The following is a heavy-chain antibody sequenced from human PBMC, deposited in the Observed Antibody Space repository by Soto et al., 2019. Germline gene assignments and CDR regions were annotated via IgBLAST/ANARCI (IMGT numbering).Heavy chain of an antibody. D-gene: IGHD2-2*01. CDR3: ARDPHDTRLPAGYFDY. J-gene: IGHJ4*02. CDR2: ISYDGSNK. CDR1: GFTFSSYA. Sequence: QVQLVESGGGVVQPGRSLRLSCAASGFTFSSYAMHWVRQPPGKGLEWVAVISYDGSNKYYADSVKGRFTISRDNSKNTLYLQMNSLRAEDTAVYYCARDPHDTRLPAGYFDYWGQGTLVTVSS. V-gene: IGHV3-30-3*01.